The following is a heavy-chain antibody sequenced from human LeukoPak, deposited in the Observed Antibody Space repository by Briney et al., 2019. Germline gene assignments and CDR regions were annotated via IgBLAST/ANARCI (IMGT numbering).Heavy chain of an antibody. CDR3: ARSGNYFDY. Sequence: GGSLRLSCVASGLTFGNYGMNWVRQAPGKGLEWVSSIGGGGYTTYYADSVRGRFTISRDNSKNSMYLQMSSLRAEDTAMYYCARSGNYFDYWGQGTLVTVSS. J-gene: IGHJ4*02. CDR2: IGGGGYTT. V-gene: IGHV3-23*01. CDR1: GLTFGNYG.